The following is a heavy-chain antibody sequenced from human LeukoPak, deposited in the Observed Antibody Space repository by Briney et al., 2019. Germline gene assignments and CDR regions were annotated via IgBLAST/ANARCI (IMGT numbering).Heavy chain of an antibody. Sequence: GGSLRLSCAASGFTFSSYSMNWVRQAPGKGLEWVSSISSSSSYIYYADSVKGRFTISRDNAKNSLYLQMNSLRAEDTAVYYCARDQKRRLGDAFDIWGQGTMVTVSS. J-gene: IGHJ3*02. CDR2: ISSSSSYI. CDR3: ARDQKRRLGDAFDI. V-gene: IGHV3-21*01. D-gene: IGHD3-3*01. CDR1: GFTFSSYS.